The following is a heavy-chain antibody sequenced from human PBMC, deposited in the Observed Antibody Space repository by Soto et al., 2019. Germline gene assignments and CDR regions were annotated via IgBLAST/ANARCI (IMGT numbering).Heavy chain of an antibody. CDR2: SWYVASGGNI. Sequence: QVQMVESGGGVVHPGRSLILSCAASGFTLSNYAMHWVRQAPGKGLEWVAVSWYVASGGNIYYADSVKGRFAISRDDSKNTLYLEMKNVRAEDSGVYYCGIDPYGGRRYYLELWGKGTLVTVSS. J-gene: IGHJ4*02. CDR3: GIDPYGGRRYYLEL. V-gene: IGHV3-33*01. D-gene: IGHD1-26*01. CDR1: GFTLSNYA.